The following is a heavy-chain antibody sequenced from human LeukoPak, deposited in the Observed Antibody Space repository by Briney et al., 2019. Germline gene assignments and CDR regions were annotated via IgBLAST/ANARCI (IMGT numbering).Heavy chain of an antibody. J-gene: IGHJ3*02. CDR1: GYIFTGYY. V-gene: IGHV1-2*02. Sequence: ASVKVSCKVSGYIFTGYYIHWVRQAPGQGLEWMGWMNPSSGGTKYAQKFQGRVAMTRDTPIDTAYMELNWLTSDDTAVYYCARGPITLDIWGQGTMVTVSS. CDR2: MNPSSGGT. CDR3: ARGPITLDI.